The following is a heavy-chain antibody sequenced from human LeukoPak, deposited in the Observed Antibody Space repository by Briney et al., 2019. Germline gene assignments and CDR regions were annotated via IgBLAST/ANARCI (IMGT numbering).Heavy chain of an antibody. CDR3: ARVSQNYYGSGNYYQYFDY. V-gene: IGHV1-18*01. J-gene: IGHJ4*02. Sequence: ASVKVSFKASGYTFSSYGISWVRQAPGQGLEWMGWISAYNGNTNYAQKFQGRVTMTTETSASTAYMELRSLRSDDTAVYYCARVSQNYYGSGNYYQYFDYWGQGTLVTVSS. CDR1: GYTFSSYG. CDR2: ISAYNGNT. D-gene: IGHD3-10*01.